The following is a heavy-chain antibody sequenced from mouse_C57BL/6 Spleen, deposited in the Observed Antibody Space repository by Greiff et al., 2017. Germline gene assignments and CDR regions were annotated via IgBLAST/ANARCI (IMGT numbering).Heavy chain of an antibody. V-gene: IGHV1-69*01. CDR2: IDPSDSYT. D-gene: IGHD2-3*01. CDR3: ARSDGGFAY. J-gene: IGHJ3*01. CDR1: GYTFTSYW. Sequence: QVQLKQPGAELVMPGASVKLSCTASGYTFTSYWMHWVKQRPGQGLEWIGEIDPSDSYTNYNQKFKGKSTLTVDTSSSTAYMQLSSLTSEDSAVYYCARSDGGFAYWGQGTLVTVSA.